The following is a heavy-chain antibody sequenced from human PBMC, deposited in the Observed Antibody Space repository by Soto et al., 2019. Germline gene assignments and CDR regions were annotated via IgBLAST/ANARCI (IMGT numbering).Heavy chain of an antibody. V-gene: IGHV1-69*06. CDR2: IIGVFPTT. J-gene: IGHJ4*02. Sequence: QVQLVQSGAEVKKPGSSVKVSCKTSGGSQATSWVRQAPGHGPEWLGGIIGVFPTTNKAEKFEGRVTITADKSTGTAYMELSSLTSVDTAVDYCATVGPPLSGAFTYGYEGPFDYWGQGILVIVSS. D-gene: IGHD5-18*01. CDR1: GGSQA. CDR3: ATVGPPLSGAFTYGYEGPFDY.